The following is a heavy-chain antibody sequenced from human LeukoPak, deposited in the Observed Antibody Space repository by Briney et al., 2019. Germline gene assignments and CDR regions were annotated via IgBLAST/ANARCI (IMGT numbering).Heavy chain of an antibody. CDR3: ARPQSSGPYLGGNWFDP. CDR2: IIPIFGTA. V-gene: IGHV1-69*05. Sequence: SVKVSCKASGGTFSSYAISWVRQAPGQGLEWMGGIIPIFGTANYAQKFQGRVTITTDESTSTAYMELSSLRSEDTAVYYCARPQSSGPYLGGNWFDPWGQGTLVTVSS. J-gene: IGHJ5*02. CDR1: GGTFSSYA. D-gene: IGHD6-19*01.